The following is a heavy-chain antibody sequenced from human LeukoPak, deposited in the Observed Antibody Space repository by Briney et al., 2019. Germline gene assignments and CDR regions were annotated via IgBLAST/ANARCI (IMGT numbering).Heavy chain of an antibody. Sequence: QAGGSLRLSCEGSGFTFDDYAMPWVRQSPGKGLEWVSLISEDGRVTYYADSVKGRFTISRDNSKNYLYLHMNSLTTDDIAFYFCAKDIGGGRYSSPDYWGQGTLVTVSS. D-gene: IGHD1-26*01. CDR1: GFTFDDYA. CDR3: AKDIGGGRYSSPDY. CDR2: ISEDGRVT. V-gene: IGHV3-43*02. J-gene: IGHJ4*02.